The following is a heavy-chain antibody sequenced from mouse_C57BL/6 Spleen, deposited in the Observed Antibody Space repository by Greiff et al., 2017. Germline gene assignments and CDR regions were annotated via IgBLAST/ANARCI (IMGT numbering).Heavy chain of an antibody. CDR1: GFTFSSYA. V-gene: IGHV5-9-1*02. J-gene: IGHJ3*01. CDR2: ISSGGDYI. Sequence: EVKLEESGEGLVKPGGSLKLSCAASGFTFSSYAMSWVRQTPEKRLEWVAYISSGGDYIYYADTVKGRFTISRDNARNTLYLQMSSLKSEDTAIYYCTRVYYGSSFAYWGQGTLVTVSA. D-gene: IGHD1-1*01. CDR3: TRVYYGSSFAY.